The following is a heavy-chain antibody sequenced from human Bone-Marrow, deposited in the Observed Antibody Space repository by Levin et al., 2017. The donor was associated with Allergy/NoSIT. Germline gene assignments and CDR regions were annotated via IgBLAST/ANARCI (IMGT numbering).Heavy chain of an antibody. CDR3: AKDHDSYGYPTFDY. CDR1: GFTFSRLA. D-gene: IGHD3-22*01. J-gene: IGHJ4*02. Sequence: GESLKISCAASGFTFSRLAMSWVRQAPGKGLEWVSTISASGTYYADSVKGRFTISRDNSENTLSLQLNSLRAEDTAVYYCAKDHDSYGYPTFDYWGQGTLVTVSS. CDR2: ISASGT. V-gene: IGHV3-23*01.